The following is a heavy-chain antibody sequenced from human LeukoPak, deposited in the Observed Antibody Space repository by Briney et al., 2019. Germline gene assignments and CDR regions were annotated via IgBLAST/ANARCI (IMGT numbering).Heavy chain of an antibody. CDR2: INHSGST. CDR3: ARRPLQRWLQYTYNWFDP. Sequence: RTGGSLRLSCAASGFTFSSYSMNWVRQAPGKGLEWIGEINHSGSTNYNPSLKSRVTISVDTSKNQFSLKLSSVTAADTAVYYCARRPLQRWLQYTYNWFDPWGQGTLVTVSS. J-gene: IGHJ5*02. D-gene: IGHD5-24*01. V-gene: IGHV4-34*01. CDR1: GFTFSSYS.